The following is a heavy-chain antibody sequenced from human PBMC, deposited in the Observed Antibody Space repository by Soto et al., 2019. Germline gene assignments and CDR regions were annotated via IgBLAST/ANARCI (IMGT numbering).Heavy chain of an antibody. CDR3: ARDYTAARLVWRWGNGMDV. Sequence: QVQLVQSGAEVKKPGSSVKVSCKASGGTFSSYAISWVRQAPGQGLEWMGGIIPIFGTANYAQKFQGRVTITADESTSTAYMELSSLRSEDTAVYYCARDYTAARLVWRWGNGMDVWGQGTTVTVSS. CDR1: GGTFSSYA. CDR2: IIPIFGTA. V-gene: IGHV1-69*01. J-gene: IGHJ6*02. D-gene: IGHD6-6*01.